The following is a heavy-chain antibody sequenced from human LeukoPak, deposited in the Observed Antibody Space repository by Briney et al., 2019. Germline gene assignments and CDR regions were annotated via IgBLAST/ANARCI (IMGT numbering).Heavy chain of an antibody. D-gene: IGHD6-13*01. J-gene: IGHJ4*02. CDR3: AKGHSSSWSIMDY. V-gene: IGHV3-23*01. Sequence: GGSLRLSCAASGFPFSIYGVSWVRQAPGKRLEWVSSITGSGISAYYADSLKGRFTISRDNSKNTLYLQMNSLRVEDTAVYYCAKGHSSSWSIMDYWGQGTLVTVSS. CDR1: GFPFSIYG. CDR2: ITGSGISA.